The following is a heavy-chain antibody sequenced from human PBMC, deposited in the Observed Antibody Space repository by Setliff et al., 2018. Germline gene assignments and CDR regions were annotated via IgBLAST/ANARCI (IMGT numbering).Heavy chain of an antibody. CDR1: GGSISSSSYY. Sequence: SETLSLTCTVSGGSISSSSYYWGWIRQPPGKGLEWIGSIYYSGSTYYNPSLKSRVTISVDTSKNQFSLKLSSVTAADTAVYYCARERMYYNFWSGYSDYWGQGTLVTVA. CDR2: IYYSGST. D-gene: IGHD3-3*01. CDR3: ARERMYYNFWSGYSDY. J-gene: IGHJ4*02. V-gene: IGHV4-39*07.